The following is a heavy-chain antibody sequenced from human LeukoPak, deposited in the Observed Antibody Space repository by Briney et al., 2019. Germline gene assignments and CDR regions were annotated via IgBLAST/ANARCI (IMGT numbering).Heavy chain of an antibody. D-gene: IGHD5/OR15-5a*01. J-gene: IGHJ6*02. Sequence: SETLSLTCAVYGGSFSGYYWSWIRQPPGKGLEWIGAINHSGSTNYNPSLKSRVTISVDTSKNQFSLKLSSVTAADTAVYYCARVATVSHRYYYYGMDVWGQGTTVTVSS. CDR3: ARVATVSHRYYYYGMDV. CDR1: GGSFSGYY. CDR2: INHSGST. V-gene: IGHV4-34*01.